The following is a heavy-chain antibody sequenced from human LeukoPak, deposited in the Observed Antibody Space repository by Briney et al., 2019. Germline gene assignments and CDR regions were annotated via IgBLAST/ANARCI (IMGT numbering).Heavy chain of an antibody. CDR2: IDHSGST. CDR1: GGSFSGYY. Sequence: SETLSLTCAVYGGSFSGYYWSWIRQPPGKGLEWIGEIDHSGSTNYNPSLKSRVTISVDTSKNQFSLKLSSVTAADTAVYYCARGRWFDPWGQGTLVTVSS. CDR3: ARGRWFDP. V-gene: IGHV4-34*01. J-gene: IGHJ5*02.